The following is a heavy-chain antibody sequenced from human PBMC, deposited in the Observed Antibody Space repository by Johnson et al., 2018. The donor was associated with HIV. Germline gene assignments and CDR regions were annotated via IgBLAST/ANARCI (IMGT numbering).Heavy chain of an antibody. CDR2: ISYDGSNK. CDR3: AREPSSSYAFDI. J-gene: IGHJ3*02. V-gene: IGHV3-30-3*01. CDR1: GFTFSSYA. D-gene: IGHD6-13*01. Sequence: QVQLVESGGGVVQPGRSLRLSCAASGFTFSSYAMHWVRQAPGKGLEWVAVISYDGSNKYYADSVKGRFTISRDNAKYSLYLQMNSLRAEDTALYYCAREPSSSYAFDIWGQGTMVTVSS.